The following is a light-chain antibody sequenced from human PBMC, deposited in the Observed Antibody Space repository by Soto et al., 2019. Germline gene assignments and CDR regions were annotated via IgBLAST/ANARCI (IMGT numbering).Light chain of an antibody. V-gene: IGKV3-20*01. CDR1: QSVSNNY. Sequence: ESLFTPSPGTPSLSPGERATLSFRASQSVSNNYLAWYQQKPGQAPRLLIYGASNRATGIPDRFSGSGSGTDFTLTISRLEPEDFAVYYCQQYGSSGTFGQGTKVDIK. J-gene: IGKJ1*01. CDR2: GAS. CDR3: QQYGSSGT.